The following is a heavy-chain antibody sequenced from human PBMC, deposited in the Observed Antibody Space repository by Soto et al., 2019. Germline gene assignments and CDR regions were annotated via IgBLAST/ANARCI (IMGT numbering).Heavy chain of an antibody. CDR3: ARAAPRYCSGGSCYSGRVY. J-gene: IGHJ4*02. CDR1: GGSFSGYY. CDR2: INHSRST. D-gene: IGHD2-15*01. V-gene: IGHV4-34*01. Sequence: PSETLSLTCTVYGGSFSGYYWSWIRQPPENGLEWIGEINHSRSTNYNPSLKRRLTISVDASKNQLSLKRSSVTAADTAVYYCARAAPRYCSGGSCYSGRVYWGQGTRLSVS.